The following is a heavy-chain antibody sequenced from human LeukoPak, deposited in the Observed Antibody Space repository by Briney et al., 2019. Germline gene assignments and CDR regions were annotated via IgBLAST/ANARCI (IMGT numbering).Heavy chain of an antibody. CDR1: GFTVSSNY. CDR2: IYSGGST. CDR3: ASSSGSYYYYFDY. V-gene: IGHV3-53*01. J-gene: IGHJ4*02. D-gene: IGHD3-10*01. Sequence: GGSLRLSCAASGFTVSSNYMSWVRQAPGKGLEWVSVIYSGGSTYYADSVKGRFTISRDNSKNTLYLPMNSLRAEDTAVYYCASSSGSYYYYFDYWGQGTLVTVSS.